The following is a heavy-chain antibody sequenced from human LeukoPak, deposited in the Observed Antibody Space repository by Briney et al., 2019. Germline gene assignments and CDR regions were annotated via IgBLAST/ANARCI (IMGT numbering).Heavy chain of an antibody. CDR1: GFTFSPYS. V-gene: IGHV3-48*04. J-gene: IGHJ5*02. Sequence: GRSLRLSCVASGFTFSPYSMTWVRQAPGKGLESVSYISSDSGTIYYADSVKGRFTISRDNAKNSLYLQMNSLRAEDTAVYYCARIRLDGFWLLDPWGQGTLLTVSS. D-gene: IGHD2-2*03. CDR2: ISSDSGTI. CDR3: ARIRLDGFWLLDP.